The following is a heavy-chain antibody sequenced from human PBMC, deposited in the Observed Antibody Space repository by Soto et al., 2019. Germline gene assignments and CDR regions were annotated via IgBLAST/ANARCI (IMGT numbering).Heavy chain of an antibody. CDR2: IYYSGST. Sequence: SETLSLTCTVSGGSISSGGYYWSWIRQHPGKGLEWIGYIYYSGSTYYNPSLKSRVTISVDTSKNQFSLKLSSVTAADTAVYYCARTVQGTGYYFDYWGREPWSPSPQ. CDR3: ARTVQGTGYYFDY. CDR1: GGSISSGGYY. D-gene: IGHD3-9*01. V-gene: IGHV4-31*03. J-gene: IGHJ4*02.